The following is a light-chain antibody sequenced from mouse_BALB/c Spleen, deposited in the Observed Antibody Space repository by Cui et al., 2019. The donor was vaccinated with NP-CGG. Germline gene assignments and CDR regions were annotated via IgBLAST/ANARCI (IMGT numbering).Light chain of an antibody. CDR2: GTN. CDR1: TGAVTTSNY. V-gene: IGLV1*01. J-gene: IGLJ1*01. CDR3: ALCYSNHWV. Sequence: QAVVTQESALTTSPGETVTLTCRSSTGAVTTSNYANWVQEKPDHLFTVLIGGTNNRAPGVPARFSGSLIGDKAPLTITGAQTEDEAIYFCALCYSNHWVFGGGTKLTVL.